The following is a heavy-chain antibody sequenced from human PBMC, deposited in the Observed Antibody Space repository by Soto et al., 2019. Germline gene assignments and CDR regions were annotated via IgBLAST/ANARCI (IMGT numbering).Heavy chain of an antibody. J-gene: IGHJ6*02. V-gene: IGHV4-34*01. CDR1: GGSFSGYY. Sequence: SETLSLTCAVYGGSFSGYYWSWIRQPPGKGLEWIGEINHSGSTNYNPSLKSRVTISVDTSKNQFSLKLSSVTAADTAVYYCARGGGIITMVRGATSPYYYYGMDVWGQGTRVTVSS. CDR2: INHSGST. D-gene: IGHD3-10*01. CDR3: ARGGGIITMVRGATSPYYYYGMDV.